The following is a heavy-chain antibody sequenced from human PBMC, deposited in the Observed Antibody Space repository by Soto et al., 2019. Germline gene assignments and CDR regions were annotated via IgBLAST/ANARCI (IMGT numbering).Heavy chain of an antibody. CDR3: GTTTGDYYGMDV. J-gene: IGHJ6*02. Sequence: LGESLKISCEGSGYSFSSHWIAWVRQMPGKGLEWMGIIYPGDSDTRYSPSFQGQVTISADKSISTAYLQWSSLKASDTAMYYCGTTTGDYYGMDVWGQGTTVTVSS. V-gene: IGHV5-51*01. D-gene: IGHD2-2*01. CDR1: GYSFSSHW. CDR2: IYPGDSDT.